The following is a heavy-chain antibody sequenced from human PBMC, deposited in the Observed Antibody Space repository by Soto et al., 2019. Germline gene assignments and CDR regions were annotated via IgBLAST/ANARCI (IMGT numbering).Heavy chain of an antibody. D-gene: IGHD3-10*01. CDR1: GFSFRRYA. CDR2: ISASGTST. CDR3: GKDPNGDFVGAFDM. J-gene: IGHJ3*02. V-gene: IGHV3-23*01. Sequence: GGSLRLSCATSGFSFRRYAMSWGRQAPGKGPEGGAGISASGTSTYYTDSVKGRLTISRDNSRSTLSLEMKGLRVEDTAIYYCGKDPNGDFVGAFDMWGQGTMVTVSS.